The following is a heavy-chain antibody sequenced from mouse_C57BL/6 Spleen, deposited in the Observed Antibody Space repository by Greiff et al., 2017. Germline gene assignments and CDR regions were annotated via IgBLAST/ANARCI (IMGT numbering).Heavy chain of an antibody. J-gene: IGHJ1*03. Sequence: EVMLVESGGGLVKPGGSLKLSCAASGFTFSDYGMHWVRQAPEKGLEWVAYISSGSSTIYYADTVKGRFPISRDNAKNTLFLQMPSLRSEDTAMYYCARKGNYYGSRYWYFDVWGTGTTVTVSS. D-gene: IGHD1-1*01. CDR2: ISSGSSTI. V-gene: IGHV5-17*01. CDR3: ARKGNYYGSRYWYFDV. CDR1: GFTFSDYG.